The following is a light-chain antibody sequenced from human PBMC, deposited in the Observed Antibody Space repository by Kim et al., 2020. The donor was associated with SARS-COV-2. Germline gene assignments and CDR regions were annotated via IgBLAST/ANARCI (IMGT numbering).Light chain of an antibody. V-gene: IGLV3-19*01. CDR3: NSRDSSGNHWV. Sequence: ALGQTDRITSQGDSLRSYYASWYQQKPGQAPVLVIYGKNNRPSGIPDRVSGSSSGNTASLTITGAQAEDEADYYCNSRDSSGNHWVFGGGTQLTVL. J-gene: IGLJ3*02. CDR1: SLRSYY. CDR2: GKN.